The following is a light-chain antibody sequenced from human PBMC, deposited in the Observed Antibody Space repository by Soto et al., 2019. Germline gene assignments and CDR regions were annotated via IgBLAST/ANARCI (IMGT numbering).Light chain of an antibody. J-gene: IGKJ1*01. CDR3: QHYNSYSGA. CDR2: KAS. V-gene: IGKV1-5*03. Sequence: DTQMPQSPSTLSSSIGDRVTITCRASQSISTWLAWYQQKPGKAPKLLIYKASTLKSGVPSRFSGSGSGTEFTLTISSLQPDDFATYYCQHYNSYSGAFGQGTKVDI. CDR1: QSISTW.